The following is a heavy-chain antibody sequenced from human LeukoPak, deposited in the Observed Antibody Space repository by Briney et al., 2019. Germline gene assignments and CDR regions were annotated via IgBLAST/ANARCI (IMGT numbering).Heavy chain of an antibody. V-gene: IGHV1-58*01. CDR2: IVVGSGNT. Sequence: TSVKVSCKASGFTFTSSAVQWVRQARGQRLEWIGWIVVGSGNTNYAQKFQERVTITRDMSTSTAYMELSSLRSEDTAVYYRAARYSGYEKDYWGQGTLVTVSS. CDR3: AARYSGYEKDY. D-gene: IGHD5-12*01. J-gene: IGHJ4*02. CDR1: GFTFTSSA.